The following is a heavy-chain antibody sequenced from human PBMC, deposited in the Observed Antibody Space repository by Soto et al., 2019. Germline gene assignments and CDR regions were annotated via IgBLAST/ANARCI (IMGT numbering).Heavy chain of an antibody. V-gene: IGHV3-11*06. D-gene: IGHD5-12*01. CDR3: ASRVATITNGGAFDY. CDR1: GFTFSDYY. J-gene: IGHJ4*02. Sequence: QVQLVESGGGLVKPGGSLRLSCAASGFTFSDYYMSWIRQAPGKGLEWVSYISSSSSYTNYADSVKGRFTISRDNAKNSLYLQMHSLRAEDTAVYYCASRVATITNGGAFDYWGQGTLVTVSS. CDR2: ISSSSSYT.